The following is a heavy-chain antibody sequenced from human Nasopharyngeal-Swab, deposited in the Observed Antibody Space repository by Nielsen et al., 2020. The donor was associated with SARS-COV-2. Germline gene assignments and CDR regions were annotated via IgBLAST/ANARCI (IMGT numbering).Heavy chain of an antibody. CDR1: GFTFSSYW. Sequence: GGSLRLSCAASGFTFSSYWMHWVRQAPGEGLVWVSRMNSDGSRTSYADSVKGRFTISRDNAKNSLYLQMNSLRAEDTAVYYCARFLEWLRTNDYWGQGTLVTVSS. CDR3: ARFLEWLRTNDY. J-gene: IGHJ4*02. D-gene: IGHD5-12*01. CDR2: MNSDGSRT. V-gene: IGHV3-74*01.